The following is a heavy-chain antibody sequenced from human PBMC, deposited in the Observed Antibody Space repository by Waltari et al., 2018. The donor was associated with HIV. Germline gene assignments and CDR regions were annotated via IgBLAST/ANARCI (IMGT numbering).Heavy chain of an antibody. Sequence: EVQLVESGGALVQPGGSLRLTCAAPGFTFTNFHLHWFRPAPRKGLGCVSGIGKNGGNTCYCKFVKGRFTISGSNSKNMLYLQMGRLRPEEMAVYYCGGGKYSKLINDVLDFWGQGTMVTVSS. J-gene: IGHJ3*01. CDR1: GFTFTNFH. V-gene: IGHV3-64*01. CDR3: GGGKYSKLINDVLDF. CDR2: IGKNGGNT. D-gene: IGHD5-18*01.